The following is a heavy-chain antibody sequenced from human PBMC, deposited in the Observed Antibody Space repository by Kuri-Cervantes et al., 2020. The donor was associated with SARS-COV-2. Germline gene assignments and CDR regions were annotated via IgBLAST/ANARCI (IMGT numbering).Heavy chain of an antibody. CDR2: NCSSSSYI. V-gene: IGHV3-21*01. CDR3: AIIEASSYYYYYYGMDV. Sequence: GESLKISCAASGFTFSSYSMNWVRQAPGKGLEWVSSNCSSSSYIYYAVSVKGRFTISRDKAKNSLYLQMNSLKAEEAAVYYCAIIEASSYYYYYYGMDVWGQGTTVTVSS. CDR1: GFTFSSYS. D-gene: IGHD3-10*01. J-gene: IGHJ6*02.